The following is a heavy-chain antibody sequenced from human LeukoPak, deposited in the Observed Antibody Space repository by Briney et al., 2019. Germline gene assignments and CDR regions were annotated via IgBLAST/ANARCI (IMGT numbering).Heavy chain of an antibody. J-gene: IGHJ3*02. CDR2: ISNDGINK. CDR1: GFTFSNHN. Sequence: GTSLRLSCAASGFTFSNHNMHWVRQAPGKGLEWVALISNDGINKYYADSVKGRFTISRDNSKNTLYLQMNSLRAEDTAIYYCAKDIGNCSGGSCYNAFDIWGQGTMVTVSS. CDR3: AKDIGNCSGGSCYNAFDI. V-gene: IGHV3-30-3*01. D-gene: IGHD2-15*01.